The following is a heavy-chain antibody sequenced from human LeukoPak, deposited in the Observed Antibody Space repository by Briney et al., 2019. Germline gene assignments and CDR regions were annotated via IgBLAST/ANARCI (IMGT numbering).Heavy chain of an antibody. J-gene: IGHJ4*02. CDR2: ISWNSGSI. CDR1: GFTFDDYA. CDR3: AKGLTYYDILTGFDY. V-gene: IGHV3-9*03. Sequence: GRSLRLSCAASGFTFDDYAMHWVRQAPGKGLEWVSGISWNSGSIGYADSVKGRFTTSRDNAKNSLYLQMNSLRAEDMALYYCAKGLTYYDILTGFDYWGQGTLVTVSS. D-gene: IGHD3-9*01.